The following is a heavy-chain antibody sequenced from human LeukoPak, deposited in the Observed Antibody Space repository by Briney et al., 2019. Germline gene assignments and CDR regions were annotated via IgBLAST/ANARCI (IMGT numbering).Heavy chain of an antibody. Sequence: SETLSLTCAVYGGSFSGYYWSRIRQPPGKGLEWIGEINHSGSTNYNPSLKSRVTISVDTSKNQFSLKLSSVTAADTAVYYCARDYAAAFPFDYWGQGTLVTVSS. D-gene: IGHD2-2*01. CDR3: ARDYAAAFPFDY. V-gene: IGHV4-34*01. CDR1: GGSFSGYY. CDR2: INHSGST. J-gene: IGHJ4*02.